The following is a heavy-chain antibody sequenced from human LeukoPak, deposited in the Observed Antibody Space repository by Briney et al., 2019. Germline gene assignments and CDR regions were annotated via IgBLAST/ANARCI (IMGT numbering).Heavy chain of an antibody. Sequence: GGSLRLSCAAAGFTFSSYWMNRARQAPGKGLEWVASINHNGNVNYYVDSVKGRFTISRDNAKNSLYLQMSNLRAEDTAVYFCARGGGLDVWGQGATVTVSS. D-gene: IGHD3-16*01. J-gene: IGHJ6*02. CDR3: ARGGGLDV. CDR1: GFTFSSYW. V-gene: IGHV3-7*03. CDR2: INHNGNVN.